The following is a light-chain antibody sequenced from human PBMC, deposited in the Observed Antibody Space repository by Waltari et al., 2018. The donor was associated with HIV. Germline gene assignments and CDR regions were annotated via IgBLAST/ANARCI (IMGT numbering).Light chain of an antibody. CDR1: SSAACVYHN. Sequence: QSALTQPASVSGSPGQSITISCTVTSSAACVYHNVSWYQQHPGKAPQLIIYEVSNRPSGVSNRFSGSKSGNTASLTISGLQAEDEADYYCSSYTTRNTRVFGGGTTLTVL. V-gene: IGLV2-14*01. CDR2: EVS. J-gene: IGLJ3*02. CDR3: SSYTTRNTRV.